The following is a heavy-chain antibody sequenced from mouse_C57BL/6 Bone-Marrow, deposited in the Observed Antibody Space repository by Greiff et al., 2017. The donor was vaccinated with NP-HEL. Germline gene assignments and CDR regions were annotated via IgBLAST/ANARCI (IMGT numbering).Heavy chain of an antibody. CDR1: GYTFTSYW. V-gene: IGHV1-61*01. Sequence: QVQLKQPGAELVRPGSSVKLSCKASGYTFTSYWMDWVKQRPGQGLEWIGNIYPSDSEPHYNQQFKDKATLTVYTSSSTAYMQLSSLTSDDSAAYYCASGFIYYGNYFDVWGTGTTVTVSS. D-gene: IGHD2-1*01. CDR2: IYPSDSEP. CDR3: ASGFIYYGNYFDV. J-gene: IGHJ1*03.